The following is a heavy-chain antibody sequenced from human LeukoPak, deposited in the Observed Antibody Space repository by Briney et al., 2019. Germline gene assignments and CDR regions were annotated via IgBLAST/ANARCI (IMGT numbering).Heavy chain of an antibody. J-gene: IGHJ3*01. CDR2: VNHSGFT. Sequence: PSETLSLTCAVYGGSFSDYYWSWIRQPPGKGLEWIGEVNHSGFTNYNPSLKSRVTMSVDTSKNQFSLRLSSVTAADTAIYYCARERGTDGIVGTRDGAFDVWGQGTMVSVSS. V-gene: IGHV4-34*01. CDR1: GGSFSDYY. D-gene: IGHD1-26*01. CDR3: ARERGTDGIVGTRDGAFDV.